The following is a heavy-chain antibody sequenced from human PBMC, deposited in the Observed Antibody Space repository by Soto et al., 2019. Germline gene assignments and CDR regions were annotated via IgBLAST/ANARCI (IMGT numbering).Heavy chain of an antibody. CDR1: GYTFTNFD. J-gene: IGHJ4*02. CDR3: ARDSGLSDY. CDR2: ISPYNGNT. Sequence: QVQLGQSGAEMKKPGASVKVSCKASGYTFTNFDISWVRQAPGQGLEWMGWISPYNGNTDYAQKFLGRFTMTTDTATQTVYMELRSLRSDDTAVYYCARDSGLSDYWGQGTLVTVSS. V-gene: IGHV1-18*01.